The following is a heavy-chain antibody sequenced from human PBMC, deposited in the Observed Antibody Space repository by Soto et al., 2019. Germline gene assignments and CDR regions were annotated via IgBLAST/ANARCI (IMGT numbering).Heavy chain of an antibody. J-gene: IGHJ6*02. D-gene: IGHD5-12*01. CDR3: ARGPRVDGYNPTYGMDV. CDR1: GGSISSGGYY. V-gene: IGHV4-31*03. Sequence: QVQLQESGPGLVKPSQTLSLTCTVSGGSISSGGYYWSWIRQQPGKGLEWIGYIYYSGSTYYNPSLKSRVTISVDTSKNQFSLKLSSVTAADTAVYYCARGPRVDGYNPTYGMDVWGQGTTVTVSS. CDR2: IYYSGST.